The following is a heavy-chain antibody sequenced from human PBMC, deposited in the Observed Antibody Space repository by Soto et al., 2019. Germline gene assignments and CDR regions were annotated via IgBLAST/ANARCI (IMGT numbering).Heavy chain of an antibody. V-gene: IGHV3-11*06. D-gene: IGHD6-13*01. CDR3: AREGIAAALDY. J-gene: IGHJ4*02. CDR2: ISSSSSYI. Sequence: GGSLRLSCAASGFTFSDYYMSWIRQAPGKGLEWVSYISSSSSYIYYADSVKGRFTISRDNAKNSLYLQVNSLRAEDTAVYYCAREGIAAALDYWGQGTLVTVSS. CDR1: GFTFSDYY.